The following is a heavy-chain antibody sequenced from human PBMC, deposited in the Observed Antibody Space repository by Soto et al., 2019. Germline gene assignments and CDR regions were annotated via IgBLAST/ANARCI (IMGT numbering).Heavy chain of an antibody. CDR2: IKSKTDGGTT. V-gene: IGHV3-15*07. CDR1: GFTFSNAW. CDR3: TTGPRYCSGGSCYWNYYYYGMDV. J-gene: IGHJ6*02. Sequence: GGSLRLSCAASGFTFSNAWMNWVRQAPGKGPEWVGRIKSKTDGGTTDYAAPVKGRFTISRDDSKNTLYLQMNSLKTEDTAVYYCTTGPRYCSGGSCYWNYYYYGMDVWGQGTTVTVSS. D-gene: IGHD2-15*01.